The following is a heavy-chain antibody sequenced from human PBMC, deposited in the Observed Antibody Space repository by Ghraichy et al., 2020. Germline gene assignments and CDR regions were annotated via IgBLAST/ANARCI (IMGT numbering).Heavy chain of an antibody. CDR2: ISSSGSTI. CDR3: ARESSITMIVVAIDI. D-gene: IGHD3-22*01. V-gene: IGHV3-11*01. CDR1: GFTFSDYY. J-gene: IGHJ3*02. Sequence: GGSLRLSCAASGFTFSDYYMSWIRQAPGKGLEWVSYISSSGSTIYYADSVKGRFTISRDNAKNSLYLQMNSLRAEDTAVYYCARESSITMIVVAIDIWGQGTMVTVSS.